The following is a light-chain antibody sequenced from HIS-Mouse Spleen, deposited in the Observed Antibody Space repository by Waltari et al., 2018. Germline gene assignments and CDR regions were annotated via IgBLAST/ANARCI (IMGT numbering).Light chain of an antibody. CDR3: CSYAGSSTVV. CDR2: EGS. J-gene: IGLJ2*01. V-gene: IGLV2-23*01. Sequence: QSALTQPASVSGSPGQSITISCTGTTSDVGSYNIVSWYQQHPAKAPKRMIYEGSKRPSGVSNRFSGSKSGNTASLTISGLQAEDEADYYCCSYAGSSTVVFGGGTKPTVL. CDR1: TSDVGSYNI.